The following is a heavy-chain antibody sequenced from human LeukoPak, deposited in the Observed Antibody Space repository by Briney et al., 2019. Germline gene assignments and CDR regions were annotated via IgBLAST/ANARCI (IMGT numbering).Heavy chain of an antibody. D-gene: IGHD3-22*01. CDR1: GFTFSSYN. Sequence: GGSLRLSCAASGFTFSSYNMNWVRQAPGKGLEWVSSISSSSSYIYYADSVKGRFTISRDNAKNSLYLQMNSLRAEDTAVYYCARPYDSSGYYAWYFDLWGRGTLVTVSS. V-gene: IGHV3-21*01. CDR2: ISSSSSYI. J-gene: IGHJ2*01. CDR3: ARPYDSSGYYAWYFDL.